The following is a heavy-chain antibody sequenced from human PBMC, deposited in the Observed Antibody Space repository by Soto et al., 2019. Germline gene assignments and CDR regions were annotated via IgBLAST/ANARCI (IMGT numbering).Heavy chain of an antibody. CDR3: ARNLLGYCSGGSCGNWFDP. J-gene: IGHJ5*02. D-gene: IGHD2-15*01. CDR2: IKQDGSEK. CDR1: GFTFSSYW. V-gene: IGHV3-7*01. Sequence: GGSLRLSCAASGFTFSSYWMSWVRQAPGKGLEWVANIKQDGSEKYYVDSVKGRFTISRDNAKNSLYLQMNSLRAEDTAVYYCARNLLGYCSGGSCGNWFDPWGQGTLVTVSS.